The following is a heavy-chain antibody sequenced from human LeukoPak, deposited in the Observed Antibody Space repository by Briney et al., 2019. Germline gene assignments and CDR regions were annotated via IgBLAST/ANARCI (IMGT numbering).Heavy chain of an antibody. CDR2: IYYSGST. CDR3: ARPGIVVRGVIA. V-gene: IGHV4-59*12. D-gene: IGHD3-10*01. Sequence: SETLSLTCTVSGGSISSYYWSWIRQPPGKGLEWIGYIYYSGSTNYNPSLKSRVTISVDTSKNQFSLKLSSVTAADTAVYYCARPGIVVRGVIAWGQGTLVTVSS. J-gene: IGHJ5*02. CDR1: GGSISSYY.